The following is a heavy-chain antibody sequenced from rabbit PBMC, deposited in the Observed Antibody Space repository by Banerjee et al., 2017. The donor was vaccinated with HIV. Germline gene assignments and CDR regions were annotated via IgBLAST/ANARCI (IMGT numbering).Heavy chain of an antibody. V-gene: IGHV1S45*01. CDR1: GFSFNTKNW. J-gene: IGHJ3*01. CDR2: INSGGST. D-gene: IGHD1-1*01. Sequence: LEESGGDLVKPEGSLTLTCTASGFSFNTKNWICWVRQAPGKGLEYIGFINSGGSTYYASWAKGRFTISKTSSTTVTLQMTSLTAADTATYFCARDASGVDWWSFGLWGQGTLVTVS. CDR3: ARDASGVDWWSFGL.